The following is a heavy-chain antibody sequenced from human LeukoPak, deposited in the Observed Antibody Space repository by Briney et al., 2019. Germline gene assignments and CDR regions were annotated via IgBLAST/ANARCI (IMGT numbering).Heavy chain of an antibody. J-gene: IGHJ4*02. CDR2: IYYSGGT. Sequence: SETLSLTCTVSGGSISSYYWSWIRQPPGRGLEWIGYIYYSGGTNYNPSLKSRVTISVDTSKNQFSLKLSSVTAADTAMYYCAGHEAGTLRDYWGQGTLVTVSS. V-gene: IGHV4-59*08. CDR3: AGHEAGTLRDY. CDR1: GGSISSYY. D-gene: IGHD6-19*01.